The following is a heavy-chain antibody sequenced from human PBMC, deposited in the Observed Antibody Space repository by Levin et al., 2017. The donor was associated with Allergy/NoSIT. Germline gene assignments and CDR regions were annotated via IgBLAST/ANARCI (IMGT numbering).Heavy chain of an antibody. Sequence: LSLTCAASGFTFSSYGMHWVRQAPGKGLEWVAVISYDGSNKYYADSVKGRFTISRDNSKNTLYLQMNSLRAEDTAVYYCAKAQILTGYYAHSPFDYWGQGTLVTVSS. D-gene: IGHD3-9*01. J-gene: IGHJ4*02. CDR1: GFTFSSYG. V-gene: IGHV3-30*18. CDR3: AKAQILTGYYAHSPFDY. CDR2: ISYDGSNK.